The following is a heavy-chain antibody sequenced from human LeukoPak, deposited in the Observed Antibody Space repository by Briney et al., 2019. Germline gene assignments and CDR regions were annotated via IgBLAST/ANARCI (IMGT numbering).Heavy chain of an antibody. V-gene: IGHV4-59*12. J-gene: IGHJ6*03. CDR1: GGSIGGYY. D-gene: IGHD6-19*01. Sequence: SETLSLTCTVSGGSIGGYYWSWLRQPPGKGLEYIGYIHYSGTTNYNPSLESRLTISLDTSKNQFSLKLRSVTAADTAVYYCARFGSAVAGTYNYYYMEGWGKGTTVTVS. CDR2: IHYSGTT. CDR3: ARFGSAVAGTYNYYYMEG.